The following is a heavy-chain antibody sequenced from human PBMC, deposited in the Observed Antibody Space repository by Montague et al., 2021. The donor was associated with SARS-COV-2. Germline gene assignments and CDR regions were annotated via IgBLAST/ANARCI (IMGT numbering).Heavy chain of an antibody. CDR3: AREYSSGVYFDY. CDR1: GFSLSTSGVG. D-gene: IGHD6-19*01. Sequence: PALVKPTQTLTLTCTFSGFSLSTSGVGVGWIRQPPGKALEWLARIDWDDDKYYSTSLKTRLTISKDTSKNQVVLTMTNIDPVDTATYYCAREYSSGVYFDYWGQGTLVTVSS. V-gene: IGHV2-70*11. J-gene: IGHJ4*02. CDR2: IDWDDDK.